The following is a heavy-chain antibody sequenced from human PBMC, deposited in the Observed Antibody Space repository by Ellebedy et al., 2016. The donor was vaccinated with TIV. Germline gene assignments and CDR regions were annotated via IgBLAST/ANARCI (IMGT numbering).Heavy chain of an antibody. V-gene: IGHV1-2*02. CDR1: ASTFTAYY. CDR2: INTNGGGT. J-gene: IGHJ4*02. Sequence: AASVQVSCKASASTFTAYYMHWVRQAPGQGLEWMGWINTNGGGTKYAQKFQGRVTMTTDTSSSTAYMELSRLRSDDTAVYFCARPLLSSWYGVGYWGQGTLVTVSS. CDR3: ARPLLSSWYGVGY. D-gene: IGHD6-13*01.